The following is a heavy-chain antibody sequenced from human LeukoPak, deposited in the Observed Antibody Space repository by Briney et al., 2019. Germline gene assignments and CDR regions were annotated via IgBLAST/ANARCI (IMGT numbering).Heavy chain of an antibody. CDR3: ARGATDTTRWFDP. Sequence: GGSLRLSCAASGFSFNTYSMTWVRQAPGKGLEWASIISRTSESTFYADSVKGRFTISRDNAKNSLYLQMNGLRADDTATYYCARGATDTTRWFDPWGQGTLVTVSS. D-gene: IGHD1-7*01. CDR2: ISRTSEST. J-gene: IGHJ5*02. CDR1: GFSFNTYS. V-gene: IGHV3-21*01.